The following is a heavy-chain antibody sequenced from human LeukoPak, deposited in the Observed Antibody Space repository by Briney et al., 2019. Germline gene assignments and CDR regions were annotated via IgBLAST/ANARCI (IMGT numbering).Heavy chain of an antibody. J-gene: IGHJ4*02. Sequence: SETLSLTCTVSGGSISSYYWSWIRQPPGKGLEWIGYIYYSGRTNCNPSLKSRVTISLDTSKNHFSLKTGSVTAADTAVYYCARHYDTSAYWYYFDYWGQGTLVTVSS. CDR2: IYYSGRT. V-gene: IGHV4-59*08. D-gene: IGHD3-22*01. CDR1: GGSISSYY. CDR3: ARHYDTSAYWYYFDY.